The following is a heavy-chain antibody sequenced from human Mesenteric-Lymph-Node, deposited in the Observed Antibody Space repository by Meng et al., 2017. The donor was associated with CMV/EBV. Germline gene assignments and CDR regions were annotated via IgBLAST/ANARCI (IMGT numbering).Heavy chain of an antibody. CDR2: MNPNSGNT. CDR1: GYTFTSYD. D-gene: IGHD2-2*01. CDR3: AGGDSSTSAFYYYGMDV. V-gene: IGHV1-8*03. Sequence: ASVKVSCKASGYTFTSYDINWVRQATGQGLEWMGWMNPNSGNTGYAQKFQGRVTITRNTSISTAYMELSSLRSEDTAVYYCAGGDSSTSAFYYYGMDVWGQGTTVTVSS. J-gene: IGHJ6*02.